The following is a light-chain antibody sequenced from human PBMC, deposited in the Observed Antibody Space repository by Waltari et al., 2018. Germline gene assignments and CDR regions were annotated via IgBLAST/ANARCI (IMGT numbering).Light chain of an antibody. J-gene: IGKJ2*01. CDR2: MGS. V-gene: IGKV2-28*01. CDR3: HQSSSSPYT. CDR1: QSLLHSNGKNY. Sequence: DIVMTQSPLSLPVTPGEPASISCRSSQSLLHSNGKNYLDWYLQKPGQSPQLLIYMGSNRASGVPDRFSGSGSGTDFTLTINSLEAEDAATYYCHQSSSSPYTFGQGTKLETK.